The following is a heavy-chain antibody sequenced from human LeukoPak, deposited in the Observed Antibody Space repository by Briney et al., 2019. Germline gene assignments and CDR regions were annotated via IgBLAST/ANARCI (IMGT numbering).Heavy chain of an antibody. D-gene: IGHD6-13*01. J-gene: IGHJ4*02. CDR1: GFTFSSYA. Sequence: PGGSLRLSCAASGFTFSSYAMSWVRQAPGKGLEWVSAISGSGGSTYYADSVKGRFTISRDNAKNSLYLQMSSLTTEDTAVYYCAKDRWVGSGWYYFDYWGQGTLVTVSS. V-gene: IGHV3-23*01. CDR2: ISGSGGST. CDR3: AKDRWVGSGWYYFDY.